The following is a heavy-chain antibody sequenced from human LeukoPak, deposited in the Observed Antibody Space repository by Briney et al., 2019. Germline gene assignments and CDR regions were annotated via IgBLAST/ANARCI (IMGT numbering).Heavy chain of an antibody. J-gene: IGHJ4*02. CDR1: GFTFSSYE. CDR2: ISSSGSTI. Sequence: GGSLRLSCAASGFTFSSYEMNWVRQAPGKGLEWVSYISSSGSTIYYADSVEGRFTISRDNSKNTLYLQMNSLRAEDTAVYYCAKQSLQYYFDYWGQGTLVTVSS. V-gene: IGHV3-48*03. CDR3: AKQSLQYYFDY. D-gene: IGHD4-11*01.